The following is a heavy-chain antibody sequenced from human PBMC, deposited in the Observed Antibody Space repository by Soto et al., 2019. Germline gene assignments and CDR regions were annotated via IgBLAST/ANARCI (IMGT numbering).Heavy chain of an antibody. V-gene: IGHV4-59*01. J-gene: IGHJ3*02. Sequence: QVQLQESGPGLVKPSETLSLTCTVSGGSISSYYWSWIRQPPGKGLEWIGYIYYSGSTNYNPSLKSRVTISVDTSKNQFSLKVSSVTAADTAVYYCARDPGSDAFDIWGQGTMVTVSS. CDR3: ARDPGSDAFDI. CDR1: GGSISSYY. CDR2: IYYSGST.